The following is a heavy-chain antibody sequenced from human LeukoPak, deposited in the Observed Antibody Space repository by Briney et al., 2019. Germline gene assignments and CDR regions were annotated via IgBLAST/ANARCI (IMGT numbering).Heavy chain of an antibody. CDR3: VKDAQRGFDYSNSLQH. Sequence: GGSLTLSCAASGFTFSHYGMHWVRQAPGKGLEWVAVIWSDATNQYYSDSVKGRFTISRDNFKRTVSLQMNSLRAEDTAVYYCVKDAQRGFDYSNSLQHWGQGSLVTVSS. D-gene: IGHD4-11*01. CDR2: IWSDATNQ. CDR1: GFTFSHYG. J-gene: IGHJ4*02. V-gene: IGHV3-33*06.